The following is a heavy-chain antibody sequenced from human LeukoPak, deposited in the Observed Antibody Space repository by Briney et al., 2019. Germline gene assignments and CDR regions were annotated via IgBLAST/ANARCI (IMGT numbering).Heavy chain of an antibody. D-gene: IGHD2-2*01. V-gene: IGHV1-69*04. CDR1: GGTFSSYT. CDR3: AREDLRSSTSVFAFEI. Sequence: SVKVSCKASGGTFSSYTISWVRQAPGQGLEWMGRIIPILGIANCAQKFQGRVTITADKSTSTAYMELSSLRSEDTAVYYCAREDLRSSTSVFAFEIWGQGTMVTASS. CDR2: IIPILGIA. J-gene: IGHJ3*02.